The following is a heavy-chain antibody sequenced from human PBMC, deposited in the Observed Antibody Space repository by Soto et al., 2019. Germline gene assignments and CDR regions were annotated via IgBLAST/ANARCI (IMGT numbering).Heavy chain of an antibody. CDR2: ISSSSSYI. CDR1: GFTFSSYS. V-gene: IGHV3-21*01. J-gene: IGHJ5*02. D-gene: IGHD2-15*01. CDR3: ARGCSGGSCYSRYWFDP. Sequence: ESGGGLVKPGGSLRLSCAASGFTFSSYSMNWVRQAPGKGLEWVSSISSSSSYIYYADSVKGRFTIPRDNAKNSLYLQMNSLRAEDTAVYYCARGCSGGSCYSRYWFDPWGQGTLVTVSS.